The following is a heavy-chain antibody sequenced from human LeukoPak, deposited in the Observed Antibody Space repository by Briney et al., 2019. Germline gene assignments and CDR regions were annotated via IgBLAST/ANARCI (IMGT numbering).Heavy chain of an antibody. J-gene: IGHJ4*02. V-gene: IGHV3-7*01. CDR1: GFTFSSSE. Sequence: AGGSLRLSCAASGFTFSSSEMNWVRQAPGKGLEWVANIRQDGSVQNYVDSVKGRFTISRDNPKNSVYLQMSSLRAEDTAVYYCLVTTRSRGFDYWGQGTLVTVSS. D-gene: IGHD1/OR15-1a*01. CDR3: LVTTRSRGFDY. CDR2: IRQDGSVQ.